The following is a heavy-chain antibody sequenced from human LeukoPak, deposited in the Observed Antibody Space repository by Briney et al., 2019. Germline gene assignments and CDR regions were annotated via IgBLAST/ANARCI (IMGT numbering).Heavy chain of an antibody. V-gene: IGHV1-2*02. D-gene: IGHD1-26*01. Sequence: ASVKVSCKASGYTFTGYYMHWVRQAPGQGLEWMGWINPNSGGTNYAQKFQGRVTMTRDTSISTAYMELSRLRSDDTAVYYCARVGYSGSYRYLYHFDYWGQGTLVTVSS. CDR3: ARVGYSGSYRYLYHFDY. J-gene: IGHJ4*02. CDR2: INPNSGGT. CDR1: GYTFTGYY.